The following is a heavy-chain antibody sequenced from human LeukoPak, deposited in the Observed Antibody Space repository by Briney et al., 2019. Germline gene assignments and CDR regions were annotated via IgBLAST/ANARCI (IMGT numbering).Heavy chain of an antibody. D-gene: IGHD4-17*01. CDR2: INPNSGGT. J-gene: IGHJ4*02. CDR1: GYTFTGYY. Sequence: ASVKVSCKASGYTFTGYYVHWVRQAPGQGLAWMGWINPNSGGTNYAQKFQGRVTMTRDTSISTAYMELSRLTSDDTAVYYCANGNNGDYVRLDYWGQGTLVTVSS. V-gene: IGHV1-2*02. CDR3: ANGNNGDYVRLDY.